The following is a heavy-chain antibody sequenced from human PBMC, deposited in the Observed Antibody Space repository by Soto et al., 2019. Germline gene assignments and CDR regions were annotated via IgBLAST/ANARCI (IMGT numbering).Heavy chain of an antibody. V-gene: IGHV4-4*02. J-gene: IGHJ6*03. Sequence: QVQLQESGPGLVKPSGTLSLTCAVSSGSISSSNWWSWVRQPPGKGLEWIGEIYHSGSTNYNPSLKSRVTISVDKSKNPFSLNLSCVTAADTAVYYCADQGAGTPNYYHYYYMDVWGKGTTVTVSS. CDR3: ADQGAGTPNYYHYYYMDV. CDR1: SGSISSSNW. CDR2: IYHSGST. D-gene: IGHD6-13*01.